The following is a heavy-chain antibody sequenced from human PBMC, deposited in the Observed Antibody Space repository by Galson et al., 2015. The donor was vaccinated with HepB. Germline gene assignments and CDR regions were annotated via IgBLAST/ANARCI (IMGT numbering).Heavy chain of an antibody. CDR2: IWYDGSNE. J-gene: IGHJ4*02. Sequence: SLRLSCAASGFVFSNYGMHWVRQAQGKGLEWVALIWYDGSNEYSAGSVKGRFTISRDNSKDTMYLQMDSLRAEDTAVYYCARTYGDYSLAYFDFWGQGTLVTVSS. CDR1: GFVFSNYG. V-gene: IGHV3-33*01. CDR3: ARTYGDYSLAYFDF. D-gene: IGHD4-17*01.